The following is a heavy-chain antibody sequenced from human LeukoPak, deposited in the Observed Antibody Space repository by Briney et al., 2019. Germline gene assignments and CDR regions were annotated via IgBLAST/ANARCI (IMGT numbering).Heavy chain of an antibody. Sequence: PGGSLRLSCAASGFTFSSYNIHWVRQAPGKGLEWIRYGGSNKYFADSVKGRFTISRDNSKNTLYLQMNSLRPEDTAVYYCAKQGSYCMDYWGQGTLVTVSS. CDR2: RYGGSNK. CDR1: GFTFSSYN. J-gene: IGHJ4*02. D-gene: IGHD3-10*01. V-gene: IGHV3-30*02. CDR3: AKQGSYCMDY.